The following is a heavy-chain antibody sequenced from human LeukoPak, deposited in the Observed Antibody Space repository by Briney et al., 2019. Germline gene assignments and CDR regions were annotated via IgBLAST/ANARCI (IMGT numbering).Heavy chain of an antibody. Sequence: VASVKVSCKASGGTFSSYGISWVRQAPGQGLEWMGWISAYNGNTNYAQKLQGRVTMTTDTSTSTAYMELRSLRSDDTAVYYCARDPVLWLRGAYFDYWGQGTLVTVSS. CDR2: ISAYNGNT. CDR1: GGTFSSYG. V-gene: IGHV1-18*01. CDR3: ARDPVLWLRGAYFDY. J-gene: IGHJ4*02. D-gene: IGHD3-10*01.